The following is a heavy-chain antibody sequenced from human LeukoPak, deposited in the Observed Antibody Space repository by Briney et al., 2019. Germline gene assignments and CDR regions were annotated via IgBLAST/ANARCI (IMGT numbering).Heavy chain of an antibody. V-gene: IGHV3-33*01. CDR3: ARTAPPAAMLDAFDI. D-gene: IGHD2-2*01. CDR1: GFTFSSYG. CDR2: IWYDGSNK. Sequence: PGRSLRLSCAASGFTFSSYGMHWVRQAPGKGLEWVAVIWYDGSNKYYADSVKGRFTTSRDNSKNALYLQMSSLRAEDTAVYYCARTAPPAAMLDAFDIWAKGQWSPSLQ. J-gene: IGHJ3*02.